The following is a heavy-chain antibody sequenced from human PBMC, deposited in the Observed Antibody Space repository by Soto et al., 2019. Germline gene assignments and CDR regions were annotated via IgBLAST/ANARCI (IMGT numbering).Heavy chain of an antibody. CDR1: GYTFSSFG. D-gene: IGHD2-21*02. J-gene: IGHJ3*02. CDR3: ARDTRWSSCGGDCIRGFDI. V-gene: IGHV1-18*01. CDR2: INPDNGNT. Sequence: ASVKVSCKASGYTFSSFGIPWVRQAPGQGLEWMGWINPDNGNTNYAQKLQGRVTMTTDTSTSTANMDLRRLRSDDTAVYYCARDTRWSSCGGDCIRGFDIWGQGTMVTVSS.